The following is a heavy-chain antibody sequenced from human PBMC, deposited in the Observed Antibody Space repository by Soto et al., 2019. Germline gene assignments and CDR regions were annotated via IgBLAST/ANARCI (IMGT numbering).Heavy chain of an antibody. CDR1: GGSFSGYY. D-gene: IGHD3-3*01. J-gene: IGHJ6*02. Sequence: SETLSLTCAVYGGSFSGYYWSWIREPPGKGLEWIGEINHSGSTNDNPSLKSRVTISVDTSKNQFSLKLSSVTAADTAVYYCARYPRWSGYYTYYYGMDVWGQGTTVTVSS. V-gene: IGHV4-34*01. CDR3: ARYPRWSGYYTYYYGMDV. CDR2: INHSGST.